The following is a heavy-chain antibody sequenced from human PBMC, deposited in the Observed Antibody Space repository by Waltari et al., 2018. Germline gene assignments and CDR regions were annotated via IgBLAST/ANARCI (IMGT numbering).Heavy chain of an antibody. D-gene: IGHD3-3*01. CDR1: XXXXXXXX. J-gene: IGHJ5*02. CDR3: ARDPPGDGGVTLES. V-gene: IGHV1-2*02. CDR2: VDTKRGGT. Sequence: QVQLVQSGAEVKKPGASVXVSXXXXXXXXXXXXXPWVVKCSGQGLEWMGVVDTKRGGTNSAQKVQDRVTVTMDTSITTVYVELSRLTSDDTAMYYCARDPPGDGGVTLESWGQGTLVTVSS.